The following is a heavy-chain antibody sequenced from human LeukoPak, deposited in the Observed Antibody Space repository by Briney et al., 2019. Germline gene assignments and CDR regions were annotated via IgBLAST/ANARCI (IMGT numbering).Heavy chain of an antibody. CDR1: GFTFDDYA. CDR3: AKGPHCSSTSCYRYYYYGMDV. D-gene: IGHD2-2*01. V-gene: IGHV3-43*02. Sequence: GGSLRLACAASGFTFDDYAMHWVRQAPGKGLEWVSLISGDGGSTYYADSVKGRFTISRDNSKNSLYLQMNSLRTEDTALYYCAKGPHCSSTSCYRYYYYGMDVWGQGTTVTVSS. CDR2: ISGDGGST. J-gene: IGHJ6*02.